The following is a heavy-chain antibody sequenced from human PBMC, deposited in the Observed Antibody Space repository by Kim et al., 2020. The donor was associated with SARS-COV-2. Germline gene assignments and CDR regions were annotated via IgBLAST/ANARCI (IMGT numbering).Heavy chain of an antibody. CDR1: GFAFSDYY. Sequence: GGSLRLSCAASGFAFSDYYMSWIRQAPGKGLEWVSYISSSSSYTNYADSVKGRFTISRDNAKNSLYLQMNSLRAEDTAVYYCAKAGWGGSYDVSNFDYWGQGTLVTVSS. CDR2: ISSSSSYT. CDR3: AKAGWGGSYDVSNFDY. J-gene: IGHJ4*02. D-gene: IGHD1-26*01. V-gene: IGHV3-11*06.